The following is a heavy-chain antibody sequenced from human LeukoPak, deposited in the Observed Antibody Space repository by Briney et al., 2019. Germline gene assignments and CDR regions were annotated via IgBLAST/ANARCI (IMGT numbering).Heavy chain of an antibody. CDR2: IKKDGSEK. J-gene: IGHJ3*02. D-gene: IGHD1-1*01. V-gene: IGHV3-7*01. Sequence: GGSLRLSCAASGFTFSSHRMSWVRQAPGKGLEWVANIKKDGSEKYYVDSVKGRFTISRDNAKTSLYLQMNSLRAEDTAVYYCARDYNPRYSDAFDIWGQGTMVTVSS. CDR3: ARDYNPRYSDAFDI. CDR1: GFTFSSHR.